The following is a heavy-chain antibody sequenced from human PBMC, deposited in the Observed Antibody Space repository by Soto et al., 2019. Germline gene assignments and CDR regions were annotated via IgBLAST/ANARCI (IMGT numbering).Heavy chain of an antibody. V-gene: IGHV1-24*01. CDR3: ATAGYCSRGSCYPAEY. CDR1: GYTLTELS. CDR2: FDPEDGET. J-gene: IGHJ4*02. D-gene: IGHD2-15*01. Sequence: ASVKVSCKVSGYTLTELSMHWVRQAPGKGLEWMGGFDPEDGETIYAQKFQGRVTMTEDTSTDTAYMELSSLRSEDTAVYYCATAGYCSRGSCYPAEYWGQGTLVTGS.